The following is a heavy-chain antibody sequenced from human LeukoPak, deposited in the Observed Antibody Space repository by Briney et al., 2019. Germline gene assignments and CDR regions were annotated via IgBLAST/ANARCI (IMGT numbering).Heavy chain of an antibody. V-gene: IGHV1-2*02. J-gene: IGHJ4*02. D-gene: IGHD3-3*01. Sequence: ASVKVSCKASGYTFTGYYMHWVRQAPGQGLEWMGWINPNSGGTNYAQKFQGRVTMTRDTSISTAYMELSRLRSDDTAVYYCARDILVMMHADYDFWSGYSHFDYWGQGTLVTVSS. CDR3: ARDILVMMHADYDFWSGYSHFDY. CDR1: GYTFTGYY. CDR2: INPNSGGT.